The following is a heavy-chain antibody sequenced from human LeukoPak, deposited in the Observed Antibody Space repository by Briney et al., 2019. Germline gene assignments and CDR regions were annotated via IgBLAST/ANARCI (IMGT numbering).Heavy chain of an antibody. CDR3: ARGIPIVVVPAAIRDYYYYYYMDV. D-gene: IGHD2-2*01. Sequence: ASVKVSCKASGYTFTSYGISWVRQAPGQGLEWMGWISAYNGNTNYARKLQGRVTMTTDTSTSTAYMELRSLRSDDTAVYYCARGIPIVVVPAAIRDYYYYYYMDVWGKGTTVTVSS. CDR2: ISAYNGNT. V-gene: IGHV1-18*01. J-gene: IGHJ6*03. CDR1: GYTFTSYG.